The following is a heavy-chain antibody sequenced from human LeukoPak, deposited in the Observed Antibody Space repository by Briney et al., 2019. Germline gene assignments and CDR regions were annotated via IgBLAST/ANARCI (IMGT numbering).Heavy chain of an antibody. J-gene: IGHJ4*02. CDR1: GGSISSYY. D-gene: IGHD4/OR15-4a*01. CDR2: IYYSGST. CDR3: ARTDLTGFDY. Sequence: SETLSLTCTVSGGSISSYYWSWIRQPPGKGLEWIGYIYYSGSTNYNPSLKGRVTISVDTSKNQFSLKLSSVTAADTAVYYCARTDLTGFDYWGQGTLVTVSS. V-gene: IGHV4-59*01.